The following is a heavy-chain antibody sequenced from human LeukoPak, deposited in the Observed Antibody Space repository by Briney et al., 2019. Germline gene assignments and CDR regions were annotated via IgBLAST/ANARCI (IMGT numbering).Heavy chain of an antibody. Sequence: SETLSLTCTVSGGSISIYYWNWIRQPPGKGLEWIGHIYTSGSTNYNPSLKSRVTISVDTSKNQFSLKLSSVTAADTAVYYCAITPYDSGGWEYFHSWGQGTLVTVSS. CDR3: AITPYDSGGWEYFHS. D-gene: IGHD3-22*01. CDR1: GGSISIYY. CDR2: IYTSGST. J-gene: IGHJ1*01. V-gene: IGHV4-4*09.